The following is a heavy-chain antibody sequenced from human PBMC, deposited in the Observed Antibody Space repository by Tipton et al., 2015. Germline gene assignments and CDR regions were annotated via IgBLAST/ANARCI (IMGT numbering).Heavy chain of an antibody. CDR1: GGSLSGFY. V-gene: IGHV4-34*01. CDR3: ARLWYSGAFDI. D-gene: IGHD1-1*01. Sequence: LRLSCADYGGSLSGFYWSWIRQPPGKGLEWIGEINHSGSTNYNPSLKSRVTILLDTSKNEFSLNLSSVTAADTAVYYCARLWYSGAFDIWGQGTMVLVSS. J-gene: IGHJ3*02. CDR2: INHSGST.